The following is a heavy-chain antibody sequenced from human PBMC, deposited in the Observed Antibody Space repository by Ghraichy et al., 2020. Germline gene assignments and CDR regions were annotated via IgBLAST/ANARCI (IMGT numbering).Heavy chain of an antibody. CDR3: GHTGGDGYFPY. J-gene: IGHJ4*02. D-gene: IGHD5-24*01. Sequence: SGPTLVKPTQTLTLTCTFSGFSLNSRAVGVGWIRQPPGKALEWLALIYWDDEKRHRPSLKSRLTITKDTSKNQVVLTMTNMDPVDTGTYYCGHTGGDGYFPYWGQGTLVTVSS. CDR1: GFSLNSRAVG. CDR2: IYWDDEK. V-gene: IGHV2-5*02.